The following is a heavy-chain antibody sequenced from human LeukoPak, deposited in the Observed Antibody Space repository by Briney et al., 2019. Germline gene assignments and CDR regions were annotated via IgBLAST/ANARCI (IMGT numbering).Heavy chain of an antibody. CDR1: GFSFSSFG. Sequence: GGSLRLSCAASGFSFSSFGMHWVRQAPGKGLEWVAVIWSDGSNQYYVDSVRGRFTISRDNPKDTLYLQMNSLRVEDTAVYYCARGEYSSSWHSEYFQHWGQGTLVTVSS. CDR2: IWSDGSNQ. CDR3: ARGEYSSSWHSEYFQH. D-gene: IGHD6-13*01. V-gene: IGHV3-33*01. J-gene: IGHJ1*01.